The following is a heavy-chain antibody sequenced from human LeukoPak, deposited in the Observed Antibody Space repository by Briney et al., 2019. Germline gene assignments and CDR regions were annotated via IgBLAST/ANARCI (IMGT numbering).Heavy chain of an antibody. CDR1: GFTFSSYG. V-gene: IGHV3-30*18. CDR3: AKDHLASWGSGWYYSAY. Sequence: GGSLRLSCAASGFTFSSYGMHWVRQAPGKGLEWVAVISYDRSNKYYADSVKGRFTISRDNAKNTLYLQMNSLRAEDTAVYYCAKDHLASWGSGWYYSAYWGQGSLVTVSS. J-gene: IGHJ4*02. D-gene: IGHD6-19*01. CDR2: ISYDRSNK.